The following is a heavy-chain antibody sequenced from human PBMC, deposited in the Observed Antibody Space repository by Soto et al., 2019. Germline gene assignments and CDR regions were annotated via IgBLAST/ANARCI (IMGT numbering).Heavy chain of an antibody. CDR2: IYYSGST. CDR3: ARDFVVTSDYYYYGMDV. CDR1: GGSVSSGSYY. J-gene: IGHJ6*02. V-gene: IGHV4-61*01. Sequence: SETLPLTCTVSGGSVSSGSYYCSWIRQPPGKGLEWIGYIYYSGSTNYNPPLKSRVTISVDTSKNQFSLKLSSVTAADTAVYYCARDFVVTSDYYYYGMDVWGQGTTVTVSS. D-gene: IGHD2-21*02.